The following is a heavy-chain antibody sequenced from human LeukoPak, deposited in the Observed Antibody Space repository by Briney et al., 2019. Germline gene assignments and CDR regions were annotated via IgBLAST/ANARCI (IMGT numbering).Heavy chain of an antibody. Sequence: GGSLRLSCAASGFTFSSYWMSWVRQAPGKGLEWVANIKQDGSEKYYVDSVKGRFTISRDNSKNTLYLQMNSLRAEDTAVYYCARDRGSYETGQLQHWGQGTLVTVSS. CDR3: ARDRGSYETGQLQH. CDR2: IKQDGSEK. CDR1: GFTFSSYW. V-gene: IGHV3-7*01. D-gene: IGHD3-22*01. J-gene: IGHJ1*01.